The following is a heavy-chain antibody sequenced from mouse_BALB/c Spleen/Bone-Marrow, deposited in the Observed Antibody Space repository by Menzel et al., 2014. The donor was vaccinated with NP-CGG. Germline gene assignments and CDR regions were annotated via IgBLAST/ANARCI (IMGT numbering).Heavy chain of an antibody. CDR2: INPNSRTI. CDR1: GFDFRRFW. V-gene: IGHV4-1*02. CDR3: ARGNYYGNLDY. J-gene: IGHJ2*01. Sequence: EVKLVESGGGLVQPGGSLKLSCAASGFDFRRFWMSWVRPAPGKGLQWIGEINPNSRTINYTPSLKAKFIISRDNAKNTLYLQMSKVRSEDTALYYCARGNYYGNLDYWGQGTTLTVSS. D-gene: IGHD2-1*01.